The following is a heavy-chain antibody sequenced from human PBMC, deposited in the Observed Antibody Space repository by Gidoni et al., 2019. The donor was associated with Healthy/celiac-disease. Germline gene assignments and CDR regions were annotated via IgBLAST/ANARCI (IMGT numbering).Heavy chain of an antibody. CDR3: ASITYPY. V-gene: IGHV3-48*02. Sequence: EVQLVESGGGLVQPGGSLRIPCAASGFPFSSYSRHWVRQAPGKGLEWVSYISSSSSTIYYADSVKGRFTISRDNAKNSLYLQMNSLRDEDTAVYYCASITYPYWGQGTLVTVSS. CDR2: ISSSSSTI. J-gene: IGHJ4*02. CDR1: GFPFSSYS.